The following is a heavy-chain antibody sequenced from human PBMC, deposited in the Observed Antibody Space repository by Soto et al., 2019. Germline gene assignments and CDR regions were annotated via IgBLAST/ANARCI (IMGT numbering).Heavy chain of an antibody. D-gene: IGHD6-19*01. J-gene: IGHJ4*02. CDR3: AKVGDSSGWYIDY. CDR2: ISSRSINI. CDR1: NFTFSSYT. V-gene: IGHV3-21*04. Sequence: PGGSLRLSCAASNFTFSSYTMKWVRQAPGKGLEWVSSISSRSINIYYADSVKGRFTISRDNSKNTLYLQMNSLRAEDTAVYYCAKVGDSSGWYIDYWGQGTLVTVSA.